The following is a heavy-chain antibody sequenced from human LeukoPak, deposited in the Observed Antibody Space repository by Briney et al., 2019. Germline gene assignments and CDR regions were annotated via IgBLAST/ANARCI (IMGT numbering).Heavy chain of an antibody. CDR3: ARDDAAAGIIFDY. CDR1: GFTFSSYW. J-gene: IGHJ4*02. CDR2: INNDGSRT. V-gene: IGHV3-74*01. D-gene: IGHD6-13*01. Sequence: GGSLRLSCAASGFTFSSYWMHWVRQVPGKGLVWVSRINNDGSRTNYADSVKGRFTISRDNAKNTVSLQMNSLRVEDTAVYYCARDDAAAGIIFDYWGQGTLSPSPQ.